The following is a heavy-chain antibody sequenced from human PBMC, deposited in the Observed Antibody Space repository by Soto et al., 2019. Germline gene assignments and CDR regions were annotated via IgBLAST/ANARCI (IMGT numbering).Heavy chain of an antibody. J-gene: IGHJ6*01. CDR2: ISGSGANT. V-gene: IGHV3-23*01. D-gene: IGHD4-4*01. CDR3: AKDLHHYGMDV. CDR1: ALTFSIYF. Sequence: WGSLIVSCASSALTFSIYFMNWVRQAPGKGLEWVSAISGSGANTDYADSVNGRFTISRDNSKNTLYLQMNSLRAEDTAIYYCAKDLHHYGMDVWGQGTTVTVSS.